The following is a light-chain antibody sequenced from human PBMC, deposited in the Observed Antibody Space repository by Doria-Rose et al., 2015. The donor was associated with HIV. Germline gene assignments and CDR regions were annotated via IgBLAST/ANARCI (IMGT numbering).Light chain of an antibody. Sequence: ASPSSTAALTPWSRCGHCPQKPGQAPRLLIYDASNRATGIPARFSGSGSGTDFTLTISSLEPEDFAVYFCQQRSNWPPIFTFGPGTKVDI. CDR1: LTPWSR. CDR2: DAS. V-gene: IGKV3-11*01. J-gene: IGKJ3*01. CDR3: QQRSNWPPIFT.